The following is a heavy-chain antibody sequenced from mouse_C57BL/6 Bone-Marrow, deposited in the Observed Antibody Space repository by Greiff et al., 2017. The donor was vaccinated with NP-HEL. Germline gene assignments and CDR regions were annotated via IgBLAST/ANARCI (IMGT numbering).Heavy chain of an antibody. CDR2: IDPSDSYT. J-gene: IGHJ2*01. Sequence: VQLQQSGAELVMPGASVKLSCKASGYTFTSYWMHWVKQRPGQGLEWIGEIDPSDSYTNYNQKFKGKSTLTVDKSSSTAYMQLSSLTSEDSAVYYCARGGVELAYWGKGTTLTVSS. CDR3: ARGGVELAY. D-gene: IGHD1-1*01. V-gene: IGHV1-69*01. CDR1: GYTFTSYW.